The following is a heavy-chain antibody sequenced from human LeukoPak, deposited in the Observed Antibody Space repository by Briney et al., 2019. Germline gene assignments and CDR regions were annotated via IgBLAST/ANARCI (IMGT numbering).Heavy chain of an antibody. CDR1: GITFNSYA. V-gene: IGHV3-30*03. D-gene: IGHD2-8*02. J-gene: IGHJ4*02. Sequence: PGRSLRLSCATSGITFNSYAMHWVRQAPVKGLEWVAAISDDDSNRFYGDSVKGRFTISRDNSKNTLYLEMNSLRAEDTALYYCATGRSTGSPELDYWGQGTLVTVSS. CDR3: ATGRSTGSPELDY. CDR2: ISDDDSNR.